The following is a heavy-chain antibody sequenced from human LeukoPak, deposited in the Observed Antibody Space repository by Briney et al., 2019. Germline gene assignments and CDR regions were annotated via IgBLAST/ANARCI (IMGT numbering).Heavy chain of an antibody. Sequence: SETLSLTCAVYGGSFSGYYWSWIRQPPGKGLEWIGEINHSGSTNYNPSLKSRVTISVDTSKNQFSLKLSSVTAADTAVYYCARQYMLEWLLSPFDPWGQGTLVTVSS. V-gene: IGHV4-34*01. CDR3: ARQYMLEWLLSPFDP. J-gene: IGHJ5*02. D-gene: IGHD3-3*01. CDR1: GGSFSGYY. CDR2: INHSGST.